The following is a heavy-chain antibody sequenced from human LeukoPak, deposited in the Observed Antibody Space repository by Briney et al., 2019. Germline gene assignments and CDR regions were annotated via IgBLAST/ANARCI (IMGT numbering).Heavy chain of an antibody. CDR1: GYTFTSYG. CDR3: ARGPYDFWSGYTRDYYGMDV. CDR2: ISAYNGNT. J-gene: IGHJ6*02. V-gene: IGHV1-18*01. D-gene: IGHD3-3*01. Sequence: ASVKVSCKASGYTFTSYGISWVRQAPGQGLEWMGWISAYNGNTNYAQKLQGRVTMTTDTSTSTAYMELRSLRSEDTAVYYCARGPYDFWSGYTRDYYGMDVWGQGTTVTVSS.